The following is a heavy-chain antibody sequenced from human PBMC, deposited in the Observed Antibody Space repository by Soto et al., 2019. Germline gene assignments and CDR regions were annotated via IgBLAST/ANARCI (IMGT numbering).Heavy chain of an antibody. V-gene: IGHV1-69*12. D-gene: IGHD1-1*01. CDR1: GGTFRNSA. CDR3: ARDNDRPQLGGNYYYILDV. CDR2: IMPIFRTP. J-gene: IGHJ6*02. Sequence: QVQLEQSGAEVKKPGSSVKVSCKASGGTFRNSAISWVRQAPGQGLEWLGGIMPIFRTPDYSQKFQGRVTVTADEXTSTAYMELRGLRSDDTAVYYGARDNDRPQLGGNYYYILDVWGQGTTVTVSS.